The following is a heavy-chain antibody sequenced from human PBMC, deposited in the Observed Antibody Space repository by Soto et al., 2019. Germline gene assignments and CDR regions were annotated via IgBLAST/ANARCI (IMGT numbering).Heavy chain of an antibody. CDR3: SRQPRGPGYGERVLYLDY. J-gene: IGHJ4*01. CDR1: GGSTNSRSDY. V-gene: IGHV4-39*01. Sequence: SETLSLTCSVSGGSTNSRSDYWGWIRQPPGKGLEWIGSVYYSGSTYDNPSLQSRVTISVDTSRNQFSLKLISVTAADTAVYFCSRQPRGPGYGERVLYLDYWGHVTLRTASS. D-gene: IGHD6-13*01. CDR2: VYYSGST.